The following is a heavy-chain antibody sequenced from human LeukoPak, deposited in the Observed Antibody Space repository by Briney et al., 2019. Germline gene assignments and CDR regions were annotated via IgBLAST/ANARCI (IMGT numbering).Heavy chain of an antibody. CDR1: GGSISSYY. J-gene: IGHJ3*02. V-gene: IGHV4-59*01. CDR2: IYYSGST. D-gene: IGHD5/OR15-5a*01. CDR3: ARASTISFAFDI. Sequence: PSETLSLTCTVSGGSISSYYWSWIRQPPGKGLEWIGYIYYSGSTNYNPSLKSRVTISVDTSKNQFSLKLSSVTAADTAVYYCARASTISFAFDIWGQGTMVTVSS.